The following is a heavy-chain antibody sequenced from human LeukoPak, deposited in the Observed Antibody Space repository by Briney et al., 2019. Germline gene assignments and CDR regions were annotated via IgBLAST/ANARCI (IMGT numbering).Heavy chain of an antibody. D-gene: IGHD5/OR15-5a*01. CDR3: ARGNVFYYYMDV. Sequence: GGSLRLSCAASGFTFSSYPMHWVRQAPGKGLEWVAVMSYDGSNKYYADSVKGRFTISRDNSKNTLYLQMNSLRAEDTAVYYCARGNVFYYYMDVWGKGTTVTVSS. J-gene: IGHJ6*03. CDR2: MSYDGSNK. V-gene: IGHV3-30*04. CDR1: GFTFSSYP.